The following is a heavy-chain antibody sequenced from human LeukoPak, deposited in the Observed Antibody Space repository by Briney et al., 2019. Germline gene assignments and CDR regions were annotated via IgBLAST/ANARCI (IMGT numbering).Heavy chain of an antibody. Sequence: GGSLRLSCAASGFTFSGSAMHWVRQASGKGLEWVGRIRSKANSYATAYAASVKGRFTISRDDSKNTAYLQMNSLKTEDTAVYYCTRPGSGSRSGGNYWGQGTLVTVSS. J-gene: IGHJ4*02. CDR1: GFTFSGSA. CDR2: IRSKANSYAT. V-gene: IGHV3-73*01. D-gene: IGHD1-26*01. CDR3: TRPGSGSRSGGNY.